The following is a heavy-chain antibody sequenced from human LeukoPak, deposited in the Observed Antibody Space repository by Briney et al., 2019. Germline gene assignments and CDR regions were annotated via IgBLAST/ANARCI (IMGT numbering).Heavy chain of an antibody. Sequence: GGSLRLSCAASGFTFGDYAMSWVRQAPGKGLEWVGFIRSKAYGGTTEYAASVKGRFTISRDDSKSIAYLQMNSLKTEDTAVYYCTRVNAIVVVPAAIRYYYYYMDVWGKGTTVTVSS. J-gene: IGHJ6*03. D-gene: IGHD2-2*01. V-gene: IGHV3-49*04. CDR3: TRVNAIVVVPAAIRYYYYYMDV. CDR2: IRSKAYGGTT. CDR1: GFTFGDYA.